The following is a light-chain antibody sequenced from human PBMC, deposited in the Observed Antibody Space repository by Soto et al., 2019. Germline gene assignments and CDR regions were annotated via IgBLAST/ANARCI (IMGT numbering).Light chain of an antibody. J-gene: IGKJ1*01. CDR2: GSA. V-gene: IGKV3-15*01. CDR3: QQYHGWPA. CDR1: QSVFSS. Sequence: EIVMTQSPATLSVSPGERATLSCRASQSVFSSLAWYQQRPGQAPRLLIYGSATRATGIPDRFSGSGSGTEFTLTISSLQSEDSAVYYCQQYHGWPAFGQGTKVDI.